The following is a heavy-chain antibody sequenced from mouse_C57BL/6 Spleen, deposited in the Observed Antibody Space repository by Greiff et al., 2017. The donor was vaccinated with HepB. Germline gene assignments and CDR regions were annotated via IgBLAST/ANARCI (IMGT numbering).Heavy chain of an antibody. CDR1: GYTFTDYE. D-gene: IGHD1-1*01. Sequence: VQLQQSGAELVRPGASVTLSCKASGYTFTDYEMHWVKQTPVHGLEWIGAIDPETGGTAYNQKFKGKAILTADKSSSTAYMELRSLTSEDSAVYYCTRRTVVATRGFDDWGQGTTLTVSS. CDR3: TRRTVVATRGFDD. V-gene: IGHV1-15*01. J-gene: IGHJ2*01. CDR2: IDPETGGT.